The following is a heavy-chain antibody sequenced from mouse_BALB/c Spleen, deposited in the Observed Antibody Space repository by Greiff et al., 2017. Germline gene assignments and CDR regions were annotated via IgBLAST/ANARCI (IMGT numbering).Heavy chain of an antibody. Sequence: EVHLVESGGGLVQPGGSLRLSCATSGFTFTDYYMSWVRQPPGKALEWLGFIRNKANGYTTEYSASVKGRFTISRDNSQSILYLQMNTLRAEDSATYYCARDDDYYFDYWGQGTTLTVSS. CDR2: IRNKANGYTT. J-gene: IGHJ2*01. V-gene: IGHV7-3*02. CDR3: ARDDDYYFDY. CDR1: GFTFTDYY. D-gene: IGHD2-4*01.